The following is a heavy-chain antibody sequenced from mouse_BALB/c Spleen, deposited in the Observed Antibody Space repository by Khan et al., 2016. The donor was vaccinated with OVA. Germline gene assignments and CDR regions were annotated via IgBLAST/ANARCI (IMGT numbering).Heavy chain of an antibody. CDR1: GDSITSGY. D-gene: IGHD6-1*01. CDR2: IIYTGYT. Sequence: VQLQESGPSLVKPSQTLSLTCSVTGDSITSGYWNLIRKFPGNKLEYMGYIIYTGYTYYNPSLQSRISITRHASKTQYYLPLNSVTDEDTATYYAAGSADSYAFVYWGQGTLVTVSA. J-gene: IGHJ3*01. CDR3: AGSADSYAFVY. V-gene: IGHV3-8*02.